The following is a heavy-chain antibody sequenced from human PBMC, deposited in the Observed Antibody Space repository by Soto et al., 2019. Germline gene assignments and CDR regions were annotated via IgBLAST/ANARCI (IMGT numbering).Heavy chain of an antibody. J-gene: IGHJ4*02. Sequence: SETLSLTCAVYGGSFSGYYWSWIRQPPGKGLEWIGYIYYSGSTNYNPSLKSRVTISVDTSKNQFSLKLSSVTAADTAVYYCARDQYSSGWYSWGQGTLVTVSS. CDR2: IYYSGST. V-gene: IGHV4-59*01. CDR1: GGSFSGYY. CDR3: ARDQYSSGWYS. D-gene: IGHD6-19*01.